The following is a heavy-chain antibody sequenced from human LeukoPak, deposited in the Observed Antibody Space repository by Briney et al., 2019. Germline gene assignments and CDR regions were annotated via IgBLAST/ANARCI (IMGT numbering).Heavy chain of an antibody. J-gene: IGHJ4*02. Sequence: ASVKVSCKASGYTFTGYYMHWVRQAPGQGLEWMGWINPNSGGTNYAQKFQGWVTMTRDTSISTAYMELSRLRSDDTAVYYCARAKPALIVGAYRVPFDYWGQGTLVTVSS. CDR3: ARAKPALIVGAYRVPFDY. CDR2: INPNSGGT. D-gene: IGHD1-26*01. V-gene: IGHV1-2*04. CDR1: GYTFTGYY.